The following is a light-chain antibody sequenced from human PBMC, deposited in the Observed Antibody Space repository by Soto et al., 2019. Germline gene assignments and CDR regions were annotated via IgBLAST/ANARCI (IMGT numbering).Light chain of an antibody. J-gene: IGLJ1*01. CDR1: SSAVGNYKY. Sequence: SGWTKPAPVSGSPGQSTTISCPGTSSAVGNYKYVSWYQQHPGKAPKLMIYEISNRPSGVSNRFSGSKTCNTASLTISGLQAEDDTDYYCYSNTRSATYVFGTGTKVTVL. CDR3: YSNTRSATYV. CDR2: EIS. V-gene: IGLV2-14*01.